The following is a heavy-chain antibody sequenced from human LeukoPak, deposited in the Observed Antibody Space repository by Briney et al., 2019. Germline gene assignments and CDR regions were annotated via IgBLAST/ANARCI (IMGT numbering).Heavy chain of an antibody. CDR1: GESFSAYF. CDR2: INHRGSS. CDR3: ARGSSFDGYCSTGACDAGYYDS. D-gene: IGHD2-8*02. J-gene: IGHJ4*02. V-gene: IGHV4-34*01. Sequence: SETLSLTCAVYGESFSAYFWNWIRQAPGKPLEYIGEINHRGSSHYNPSLKTRVTLSVDTSKNQFSLKLTSVTAADTAVYFCARGSSFDGYCSTGACDAGYYDSWGQGTPVTVSS.